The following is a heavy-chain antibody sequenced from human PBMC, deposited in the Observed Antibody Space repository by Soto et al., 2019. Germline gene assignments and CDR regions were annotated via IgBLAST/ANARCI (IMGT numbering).Heavy chain of an antibody. CDR3: ASSTTGVYVFHD. V-gene: IGHV1-69*02. J-gene: IGHJ4*02. Sequence: QVQLVQSGAEVKNPGSSVKVSCKGSGDTFTRSVISWVRQVPGQRLEWMGRIIPVLGVENHAQNFQGRVTVTADKSTSTAYLALNSLKSEHTAIYYCASSTTGVYVFHDWGQGTLVTVSP. D-gene: IGHD1-1*01. CDR2: IIPVLGVE. CDR1: GDTFTRSV.